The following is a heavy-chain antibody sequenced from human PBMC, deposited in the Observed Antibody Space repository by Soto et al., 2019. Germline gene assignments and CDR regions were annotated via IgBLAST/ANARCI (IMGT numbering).Heavy chain of an antibody. Sequence: GGSLRLSCAASGFTFSKYAMSWVRQAPGKGLEWVSAIRGSGGCTYYADSVKGRFTISRDNSKNTLYLQMNSLRAEDTAVYYCAKIGHSTSSDFWGQGTLVTVSS. V-gene: IGHV3-23*01. D-gene: IGHD6-6*01. CDR3: AKIGHSTSSDF. CDR1: GFTFSKYA. J-gene: IGHJ4*02. CDR2: IRGSGGCT.